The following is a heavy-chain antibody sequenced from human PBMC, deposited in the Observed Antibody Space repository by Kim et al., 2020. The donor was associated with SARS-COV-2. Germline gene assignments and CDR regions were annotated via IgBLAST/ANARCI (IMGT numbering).Heavy chain of an antibody. CDR1: GGTFSHGSFY. CDR2: IFFSGNT. CDR3: AREVPGVVLTGYFDS. J-gene: IGHJ4*02. D-gene: IGHD3-9*01. Sequence: SETLSLTCAVSGGTFSHGSFYWSWVRQSPGTGLEWIGHIFFSGNTYYNPSLKSRLTLSVDTAKNQFSLKLSAVPVADTAVYWCAREVPGVVLTGYFDSWGQGALVTVSS. V-gene: IGHV4-30-4*01.